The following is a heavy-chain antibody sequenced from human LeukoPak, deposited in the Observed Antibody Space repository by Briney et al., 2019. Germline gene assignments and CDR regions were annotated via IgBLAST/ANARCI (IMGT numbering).Heavy chain of an antibody. CDR2: INGGNSNT. CDR1: GYTFTSYT. J-gene: IGHJ5*02. D-gene: IGHD6-19*01. CDR3: ARDSGGWYHWFDP. V-gene: IGHV1-3*03. Sequence: ASVKVSCKASGYTFTSYTLHWVRQAPGQRLEWMGWINGGNSNTKYSQEFQGRVTITRDTSASTAYMELSSLRSEDTAVYYCARDSGGWYHWFDPWGQGTLVTVSS.